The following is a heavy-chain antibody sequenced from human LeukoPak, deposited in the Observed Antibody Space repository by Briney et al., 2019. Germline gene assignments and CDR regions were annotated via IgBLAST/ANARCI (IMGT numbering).Heavy chain of an antibody. CDR2: ISSSSSYI. D-gene: IGHD6-13*01. Sequence: PGGSLRLSCAASGFTFSSYSMNWVRQAPGKGLEWVSSISSSSSYIYYADSVKGRFIVSRDNSRNTLYLQMNSLRPEDTAVYYSAKDLRSGDSSNWEASGVDYWGQGPLVTVSS. CDR1: GFTFSSYS. V-gene: IGHV3-21*01. CDR3: AKDLRSGDSSNWEASGVDY. J-gene: IGHJ4*02.